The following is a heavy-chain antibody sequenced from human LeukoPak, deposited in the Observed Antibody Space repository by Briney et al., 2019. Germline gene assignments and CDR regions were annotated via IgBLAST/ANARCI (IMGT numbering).Heavy chain of an antibody. CDR2: IKYDGSEK. CDR1: GFTFASYW. V-gene: IGHV3-7*01. CDR3: ARARRIVAGGTSYSGMDV. J-gene: IGHJ6*02. D-gene: IGHD1-26*01. Sequence: GGSLRLSCAASGFTFASYWMTWVRQGPGKGLEWVANIKYDGSEKYYVDSVKGRFTISRDNAKNSLYLQTDSLRAEETAVYYCARARRIVAGGTSYSGMDVWGQGTTVTVSS.